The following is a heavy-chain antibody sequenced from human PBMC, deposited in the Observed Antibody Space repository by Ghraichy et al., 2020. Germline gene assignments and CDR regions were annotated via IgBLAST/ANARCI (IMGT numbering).Heavy chain of an antibody. J-gene: IGHJ4*02. Sequence: GGSLRLSCAASGFTFSCYWISWVRQAPGKGLEWVGNIKGDGSETYYVDSVKGRFTISRDNAKNSLYLQMNSLRAEDTAVYYCARYDLDSSGYHYFDYWGQGSLVTVSS. V-gene: IGHV3-7*03. CDR3: ARYDLDSSGYHYFDY. CDR2: IKGDGSET. D-gene: IGHD3-22*01. CDR1: GFTFSCYW.